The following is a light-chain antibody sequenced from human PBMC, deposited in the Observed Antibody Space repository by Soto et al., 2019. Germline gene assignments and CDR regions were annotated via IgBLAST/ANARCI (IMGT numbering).Light chain of an antibody. CDR2: DAS. V-gene: IGKV3-11*01. Sequence: EIVLTWSPASXSXXPXXXXXXXXRASQSVSSYLAWYQQKPGQAPRLLIYDASNRATGIPARFSGSGSGTEFTLTISSLQTDDFSTYYCQQYHSYWTFGQGTKVDIK. J-gene: IGKJ1*01. CDR1: QSVSSY. CDR3: QQYHSYWT.